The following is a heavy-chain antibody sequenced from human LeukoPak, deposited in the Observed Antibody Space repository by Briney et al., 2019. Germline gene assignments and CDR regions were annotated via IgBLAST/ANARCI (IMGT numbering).Heavy chain of an antibody. V-gene: IGHV3-23*01. D-gene: IGHD3-10*01. CDR3: AKDGYYYGSGSYSPFDY. J-gene: IGHJ4*02. CDR1: GFTFSSYA. Sequence: PGGSLRLSCAASGFTFSSYAMSWVRQAPGKGLEWVLAISGSGGSTYYADSVKGRFTISRDNSKNTLYLQMNSLGAEDTAVYYCAKDGYYYGSGSYSPFDYWGQGTLVTVSS. CDR2: ISGSGGST.